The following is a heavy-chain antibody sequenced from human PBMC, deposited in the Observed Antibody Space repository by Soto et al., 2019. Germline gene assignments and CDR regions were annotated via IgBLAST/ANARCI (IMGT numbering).Heavy chain of an antibody. Sequence: TLSLTCTVSGGSISSGGYYWSWIRQHPGKGLEWIGYIYYSGSTYYNPSLKSRVTISVDTSKNQFSLKLSSVTAADTAVYYCARGGEYYYDSSGFDYWGQGTLVTVSS. J-gene: IGHJ4*02. CDR1: GGSISSGGYY. D-gene: IGHD3-22*01. CDR3: ARGGEYYYDSSGFDY. CDR2: IYYSGST. V-gene: IGHV4-31*03.